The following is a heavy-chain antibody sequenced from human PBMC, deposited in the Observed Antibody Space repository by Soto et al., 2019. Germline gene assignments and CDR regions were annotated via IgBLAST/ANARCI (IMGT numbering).Heavy chain of an antibody. Sequence: EVQLVESGGGLVQPGGSLRLSCAASGFTFSSSWMSWVRQAAGKGLEWVANIKQDGSEKYYVDSVKGRFTISRDNAKNPLYLQKNGLRDEAAAVYYRARSITAAGAYDYWGQGPLAAASS. V-gene: IGHV3-7*03. D-gene: IGHD6-13*01. J-gene: IGHJ4*02. CDR3: ARSITAAGAYDY. CDR2: IKQDGSEK. CDR1: GFTFSSSW.